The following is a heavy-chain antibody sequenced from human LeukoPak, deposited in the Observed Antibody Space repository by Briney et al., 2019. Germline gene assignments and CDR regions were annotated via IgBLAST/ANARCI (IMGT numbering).Heavy chain of an antibody. D-gene: IGHD3-9*01. V-gene: IGHV4-4*07. CDR2: IYTSGST. Sequence: SETLSLTCTVSGGSISIYYWRLIRQPAGKGLEWIGRIYTSGSTNYNPSLKSRVTMSVDTSKNQFSLKLSSVTAADTAVYYCARSRYFDWPYTQGYFDYWGQGTLVTVSS. CDR1: GGSISIYY. CDR3: ARSRYFDWPYTQGYFDY. J-gene: IGHJ4*02.